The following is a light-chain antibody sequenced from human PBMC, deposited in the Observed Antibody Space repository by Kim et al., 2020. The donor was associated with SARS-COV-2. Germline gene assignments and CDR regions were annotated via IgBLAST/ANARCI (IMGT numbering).Light chain of an antibody. J-gene: IGLJ1*01. CDR3: QTWDSSTPYV. CDR2: QDS. Sequence: VCTGERARNPCCADKLGDKQVCWYQQKPGQSPPLVIYQDSKRRSGIPERFSGSNSRKTGTLTISGTQDMDESYYYCQTWDSSTPYVFGTGTKVTVL. CDR1: KLGDKQ. V-gene: IGLV3-1*01.